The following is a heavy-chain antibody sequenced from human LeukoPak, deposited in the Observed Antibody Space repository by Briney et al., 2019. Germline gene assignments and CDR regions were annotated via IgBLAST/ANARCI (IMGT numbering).Heavy chain of an antibody. J-gene: IGHJ4*02. CDR3: ARDRSIVVVPAASYSDY. D-gene: IGHD2-2*01. CDR2: IIPIFGTA. V-gene: IGHV1-69*05. Sequence: SVKVSCKASGGTFSSYAISWVRQAPGQGLEWMGRIIPIFGTANYAQKFQGRVTITTDESTSTAYMELSSLRSEDTAVYYCARDRSIVVVPAASYSDYWGQGTLVTVSS. CDR1: GGTFSSYA.